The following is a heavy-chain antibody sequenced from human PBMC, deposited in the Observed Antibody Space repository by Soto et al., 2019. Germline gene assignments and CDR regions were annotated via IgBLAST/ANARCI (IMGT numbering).Heavy chain of an antibody. D-gene: IGHD5-12*01. CDR1: GGTFSSYA. V-gene: IGHV1-69*01. J-gene: IGHJ6*02. CDR2: IIPIFGTA. Sequence: QVQLVQSGAEVKKPGSSVKVSCKASGGTFSSYAISWVRQAPGQGLEWMGGIIPIFGTANYAQKFQGRVTITADESTSTAYMELSSLRSEDTAVYYCAKVVGWLQFDYYYGMDVWGQGTTVTVSS. CDR3: AKVVGWLQFDYYYGMDV.